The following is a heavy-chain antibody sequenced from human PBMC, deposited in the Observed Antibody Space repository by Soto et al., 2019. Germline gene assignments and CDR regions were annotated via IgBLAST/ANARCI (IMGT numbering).Heavy chain of an antibody. D-gene: IGHD3-22*01. CDR3: ARDYDSSGYVFDY. CDR1: GFTFSHYE. Sequence: EVQLVESGGGLVQPGGSLRLSCAASGFTFSHYEMNWVRQAPGKGLEWVSYISSSGTTIYYADSVKGRFTISRDNAKNSLYLQMNSLRAEDTAVYYCARDYDSSGYVFDYWCQGTLVTVSS. V-gene: IGHV3-48*03. J-gene: IGHJ4*02. CDR2: ISSSGTTI.